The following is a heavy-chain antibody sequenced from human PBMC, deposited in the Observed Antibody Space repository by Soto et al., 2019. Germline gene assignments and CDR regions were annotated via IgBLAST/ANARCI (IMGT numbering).Heavy chain of an antibody. V-gene: IGHV3-30*18. CDR2: ISYDGSNK. J-gene: IGHJ4*02. Sequence: PGGSLRLSCAASGFTFSSYCIHWVRHAPCKGLEWVAVISYDGSNKYYADSVKGRFTISRDNSKNTLYLQMNSLRAEDTAVYYCAKDLIGSEGYSSPDYWGQGTLVTVSS. CDR3: AKDLIGSEGYSSPDY. D-gene: IGHD5-18*01. CDR1: GFTFSSYC.